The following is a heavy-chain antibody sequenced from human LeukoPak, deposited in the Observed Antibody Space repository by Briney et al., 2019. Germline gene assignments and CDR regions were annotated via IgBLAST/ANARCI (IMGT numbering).Heavy chain of an antibody. CDR2: INPSGGSA. J-gene: IGHJ4*02. CDR1: GYTLTSYY. V-gene: IGHV1-46*01. Sequence: ASVKVSCKASGYTLTSYYMHWVRQAPGQGLEWMGIINPSGGSASYAQKFQGRVTMTWDTSTSTVYMELSSLRSEDTAVYYCATTSYYYGSGPRALDYWGQGTLVTVSS. D-gene: IGHD3-10*01. CDR3: ATTSYYYGSGPRALDY.